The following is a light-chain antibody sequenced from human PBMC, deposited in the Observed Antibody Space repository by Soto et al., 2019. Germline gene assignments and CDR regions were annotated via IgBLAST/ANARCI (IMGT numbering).Light chain of an antibody. CDR3: QQTNSFPLT. CDR2: AAS. V-gene: IGKV1-39*01. CDR1: QSISSY. Sequence: DTQMNQSPSSLSASVGDSIAITCRASQSISSYLNWYQQKPGKAPKLLISAASILQSGVPSRFSGSGSGTDFTLTISNLQPEDFAGYYCQQTNSFPLTFGQGTRLEIK. J-gene: IGKJ5*01.